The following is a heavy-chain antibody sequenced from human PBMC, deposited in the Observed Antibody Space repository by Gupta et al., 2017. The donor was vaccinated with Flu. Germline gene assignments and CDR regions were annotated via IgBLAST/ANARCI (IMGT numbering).Heavy chain of an antibody. D-gene: IGHD3-3*01. CDR2: VYYVGST. J-gene: IGHJ5*02. CDR3: ARSGDDFDT. CDR1: GGSTTSSSHY. V-gene: IGHV4-39*01. Sequence: QLQLQESGPGLVKPSATLSLTCTVTGGSTTSSSHYWSWIRQPPGKGLEYIGSVYYVGSTYHNPSLQSRVTISIDTSKNQFSLQLTSVTAADTAVYYCARSGDDFDTWGQGALVTVSS.